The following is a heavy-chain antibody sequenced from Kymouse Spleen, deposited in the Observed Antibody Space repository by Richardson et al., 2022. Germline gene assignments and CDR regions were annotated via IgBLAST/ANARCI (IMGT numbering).Heavy chain of an antibody. CDR3: ARGGVRASYRGWFDP. D-gene: IGHD3-10*01. Sequence: QVQLQQWGAGLLKPSETLSLTCAVYGGSFSGYYWSWIRQPPGKGLEWIGEINHSGSTNYNPSLKSRVTISVDTSKNQFSLKLSSVTAADTAVYYCARGGVRASYRGWFDPWGQGTLVTVSS. V-gene: IGHV4-34*01. J-gene: IGHJ5*02. CDR1: GGSFSGYY. CDR2: INHSGST.